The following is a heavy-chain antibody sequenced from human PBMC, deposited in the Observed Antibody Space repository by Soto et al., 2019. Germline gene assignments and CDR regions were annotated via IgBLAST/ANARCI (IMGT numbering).Heavy chain of an antibody. CDR3: ATTNGAYSYDTPY. D-gene: IGHD3-22*01. CDR1: GDSINSGDHF. J-gene: IGHJ4*02. Sequence: QVQLQESGPGLVKPSQTLSLTCTVSGDSINSGDHFWTWIRQKPGKGLEWIGYIFYSGATYYNPSLKTRVTISIDKSKNHFSLNLGSVTAADTAVYYCATTNGAYSYDTPYWGQGTLVTVSS. CDR2: IFYSGAT. V-gene: IGHV4-31*03.